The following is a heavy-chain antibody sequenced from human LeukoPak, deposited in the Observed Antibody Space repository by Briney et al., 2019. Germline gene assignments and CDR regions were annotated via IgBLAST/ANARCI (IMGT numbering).Heavy chain of an antibody. Sequence: PGGSLRLSCAASGFTFSDYYMSWIRQAPGKGLEWVSYISSSGRTIHYADSVKGRFTISRDNAKNSLFLQMNGLRAEDTAVYYCARVRDTYDFWSGYYRQHLDRSFDYWGQGTLVTVSS. CDR3: ARVRDTYDFWSGYYRQHLDRSFDY. D-gene: IGHD3-3*01. CDR1: GFTFSDYY. V-gene: IGHV3-11*04. CDR2: ISSSGRTI. J-gene: IGHJ4*02.